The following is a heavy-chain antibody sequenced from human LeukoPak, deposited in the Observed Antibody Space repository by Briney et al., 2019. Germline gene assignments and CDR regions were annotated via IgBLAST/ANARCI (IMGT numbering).Heavy chain of an antibody. J-gene: IGHJ4*02. V-gene: IGHV3-21*01. CDR1: GFTFSNDW. D-gene: IGHD3-22*01. CDR2: ITSSSSYI. CDR3: ARHVVAVGFDY. Sequence: GGSLRLSCAASGFTFSNDWMHWVRQAPGKGLEWVSSITSSSSYIYYADSVKGRFTISRDNAKNSLYLQMNSLRAEDTAVYYCARHVVAVGFDYWGQGTLVTVSS.